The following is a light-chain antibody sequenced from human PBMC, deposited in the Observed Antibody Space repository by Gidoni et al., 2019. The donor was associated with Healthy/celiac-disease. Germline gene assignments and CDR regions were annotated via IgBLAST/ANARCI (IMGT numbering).Light chain of an antibody. Sequence: EIVLTQSPATLSLSPGQRATLSCRASQSVSRYLAWYQQKPGQAPRLLIYDASNRATGIPARFSGSGSVTDFTLTISSLEPEDFAVYSCQQRSNWPTITFGQGTRLEIK. J-gene: IGKJ5*01. CDR1: QSVSRY. CDR2: DAS. V-gene: IGKV3-11*01. CDR3: QQRSNWPTIT.